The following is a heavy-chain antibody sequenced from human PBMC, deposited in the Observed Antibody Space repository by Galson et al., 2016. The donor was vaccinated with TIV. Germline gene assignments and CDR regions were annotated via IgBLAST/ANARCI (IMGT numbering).Heavy chain of an antibody. CDR1: GDSISRGAFY. Sequence: TLSLTCTVSGDSISRGAFYWSWLRQPAGKGLEWIGFIYTSGSTDSNPSPKSRVTISVEKSRNQFSLKLSAVTAADTAVYYCARERLGSGYHITSDAFAIGGQGTLVTVSS. V-gene: IGHV4-61*02. D-gene: IGHD3-3*01. CDR2: IYTSGST. CDR3: ARERLGSGYHITSDAFAI. J-gene: IGHJ3*02.